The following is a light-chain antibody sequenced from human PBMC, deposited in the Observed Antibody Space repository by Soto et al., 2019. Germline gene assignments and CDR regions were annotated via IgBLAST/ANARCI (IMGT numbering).Light chain of an antibody. CDR1: QSVSSIY. J-gene: IGKJ1*01. V-gene: IGKV3-20*01. Sequence: ELVLTQSPGTLSLSPGERATLSCRASQSVSSIYLAWNQQKPGQAPRLLIYGASSRAPGIPDRFSGSGSGTDFTLTISRLEPEDFAVYYCQHYGSSQRTFGQGTKVDIK. CDR2: GAS. CDR3: QHYGSSQRT.